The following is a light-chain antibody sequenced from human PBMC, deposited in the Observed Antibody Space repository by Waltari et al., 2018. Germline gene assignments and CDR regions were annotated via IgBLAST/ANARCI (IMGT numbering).Light chain of an antibody. CDR2: DAS. J-gene: IGKJ4*01. Sequence: DIQMTQSPSSLSASVGDRVTITCQASQDIINYLNWYQQKPGKAPKLLIYDASNLETGVPSRFSGSGSGTDVTFTISSLQPEDIATYYCQQYDDLPPLSFGGGTKVEIK. CDR1: QDIINY. CDR3: QQYDDLPPLS. V-gene: IGKV1-33*01.